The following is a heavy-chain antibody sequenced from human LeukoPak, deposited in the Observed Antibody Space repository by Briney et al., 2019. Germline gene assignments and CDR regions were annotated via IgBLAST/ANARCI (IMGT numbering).Heavy chain of an antibody. CDR1: GFTFSSYA. D-gene: IGHD1-26*01. V-gene: IGHV3-64*01. CDR2: ISYNGGST. CDR3: AGLAGGSYSDY. Sequence: GGSLRLSCAASGFTFSSYAMNWVRQAPGQGLEYVSSISYNGGSTCYANSVRGRFTISRDNSKNTLYLQMGSLRAEDMAVYYCAGLAGGSYSDYWGQGTLVTVSS. J-gene: IGHJ4*02.